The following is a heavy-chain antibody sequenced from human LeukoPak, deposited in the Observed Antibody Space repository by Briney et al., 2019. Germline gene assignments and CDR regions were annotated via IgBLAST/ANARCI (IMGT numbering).Heavy chain of an antibody. CDR3: TTAKPYCSSTSCYHLGNWYFDL. CDR1: GFPFSNAW. D-gene: IGHD2-2*01. V-gene: IGHV3-15*01. J-gene: IGHJ2*01. CDR2: IKCKTDGVTT. Sequence: PGGALALSFAASGFPFSNAWMSLVRPAPGKGLEWVGRIKCKTDGVTTDSAAPVKGRFNISRDDSKNTLYLQMNSLKTEDTAVYYCTTAKPYCSSTSCYHLGNWYFDLWGRGTLVTVSS.